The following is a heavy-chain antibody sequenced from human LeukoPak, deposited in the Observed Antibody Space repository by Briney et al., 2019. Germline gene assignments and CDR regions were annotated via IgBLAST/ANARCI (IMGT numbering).Heavy chain of an antibody. CDR1: GGSISSGGYS. D-gene: IGHD6-13*01. CDR3: ARLARVAAAGSYSYHSLDV. CDR2: IYYSGST. V-gene: IGHV4-61*08. Sequence: PSETLSLTCAVSGGSISSGGYSWSWIRQAPGKGLEWIGYIYYSGSTNYNPSLKSRVTISVDTSKNQFSLRLSSVTAADTAVYHCARLARVAAAGSYSYHSLDVWGQGTTVTVSS. J-gene: IGHJ6*02.